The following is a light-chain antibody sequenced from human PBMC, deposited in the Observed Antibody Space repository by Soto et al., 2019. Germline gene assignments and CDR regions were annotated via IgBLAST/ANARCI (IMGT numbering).Light chain of an antibody. J-gene: IGLJ3*02. Sequence: QSVLTQPPSVSGAPGQRVTISYTGSSSNIGAGYDVHWYQQLPGTAPKLLIYGNSNRPSGVPDRFSGSKSGTSASLAITGLQAEDEADYYCQSYDSSLSGQGVSGGGTKLTVL. V-gene: IGLV1-40*01. CDR1: SSNIGAGYD. CDR2: GNS. CDR3: QSYDSSLSGQGV.